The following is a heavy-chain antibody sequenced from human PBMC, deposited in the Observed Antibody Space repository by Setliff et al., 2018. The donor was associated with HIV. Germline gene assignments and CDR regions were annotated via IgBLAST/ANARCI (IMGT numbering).Heavy chain of an antibody. CDR3: ARGRVPGNY. Sequence: PGGSLRLSCAASGFSLSGYDMTWVRQAPGKGLEWVSYISSSGIYTNYADSVKGRFTISRDNAKNSLYLQMNSLRAEDTAFYYCARGRVPGNYWGQGTLVTVSS. V-gene: IGHV3-11*06. D-gene: IGHD2-2*01. CDR2: ISSSGIYT. J-gene: IGHJ4*02. CDR1: GFSLSGYD.